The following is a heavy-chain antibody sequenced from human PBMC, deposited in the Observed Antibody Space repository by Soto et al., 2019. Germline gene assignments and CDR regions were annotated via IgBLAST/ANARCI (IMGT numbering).Heavy chain of an antibody. J-gene: IGHJ6*02. Sequence: QVQLQESGPGLVKPSETLSLSCTVSGGSISSYYWSWFRQSPGKRMEWIGYVHHSWGSSYNPSLQSRVAISLDTATSQFSLKVNSVTATDTAVYYCARQGFGPLHGLVDVWGQGTTVTVSS. V-gene: IGHV4-59*08. CDR1: GGSISSYY. CDR3: ARQGFGPLHGLVDV. CDR2: VHHSWGS. D-gene: IGHD3-10*01.